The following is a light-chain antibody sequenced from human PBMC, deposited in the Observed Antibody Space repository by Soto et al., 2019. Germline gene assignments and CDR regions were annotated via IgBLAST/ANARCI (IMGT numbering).Light chain of an antibody. CDR3: QTWGTGIRV. Sequence: QLVLTQSPSASASLGASVKLTCTLSSGHSSYAIAWHQQQPEKGPRYLMKLNSDGSHSKGDGIPDRFSGSSSGAERYHTISSLQSEDEADYYCQTWGTGIRVFGTGTKLTVL. CDR2: LNSDGSH. V-gene: IGLV4-69*01. CDR1: SGHSSYA. J-gene: IGLJ1*01.